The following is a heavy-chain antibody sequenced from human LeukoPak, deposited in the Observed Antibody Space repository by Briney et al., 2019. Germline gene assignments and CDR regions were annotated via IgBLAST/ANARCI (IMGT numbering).Heavy chain of an antibody. D-gene: IGHD3-3*01. CDR2: ISCDGSNK. CDR1: GFTFSSYA. Sequence: GGSLRLSCAASGFTFSSYAMHWVRQAPGKGLEWVAVISCDGSNKYYADSVKGRFTISRDNSKNTLYLQMNSLRAEDTAVYYCARDYLTNDFWSGYWYYWGQGTLVTVSS. CDR3: ARDYLTNDFWSGYWYY. J-gene: IGHJ4*02. V-gene: IGHV3-30*04.